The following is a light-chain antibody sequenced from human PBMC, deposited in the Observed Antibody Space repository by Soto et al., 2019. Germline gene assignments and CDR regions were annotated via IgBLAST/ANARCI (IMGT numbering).Light chain of an antibody. CDR3: SSYTSSSTLV. Sequence: QSAVTQPASVSGSPGQSITISCTGTSSDVGGYKYVSWYQQHPGKAPKLMISEVSNRPSGVSNRFSGSKSGNTASLTISGLQAEDEADYYCSSYTSSSTLVFGGGTKVTVL. CDR2: EVS. CDR1: SSDVGGYKY. V-gene: IGLV2-14*01. J-gene: IGLJ2*01.